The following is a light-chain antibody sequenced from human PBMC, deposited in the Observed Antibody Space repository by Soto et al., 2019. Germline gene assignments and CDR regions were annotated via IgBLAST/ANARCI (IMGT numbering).Light chain of an antibody. J-gene: IGLJ2*01. CDR3: LLSYSAIGV. CDR1: TGAVTSGHY. Sequence: QAVVTQEPSLTVSPGGTVTLTSGSSTGAVTSGHYPYWFQQKPGQAPRTLIFDTSNKHSYTPARFSGSLLGGKAALTLSGAQPEDEADYYCLLSYSAIGVFGGGTKVTVL. CDR2: DTS. V-gene: IGLV7-46*01.